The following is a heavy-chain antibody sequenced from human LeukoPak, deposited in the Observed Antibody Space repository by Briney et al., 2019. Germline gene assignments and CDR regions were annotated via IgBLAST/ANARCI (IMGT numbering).Heavy chain of an antibody. CDR3: ARGGHYYDTSGYLFDY. Sequence: GRALRLSCAASGFTFSSYGIHGVRQAAGKGLEWVAAIWYDGGNKYYVDSVKGRSTISRDNSKNTVYLQMNSLRAEDTAVYYCARGGHYYDTSGYLFDYWGQGPLVTVSS. CDR2: IWYDGGNK. V-gene: IGHV3-33*01. D-gene: IGHD3-22*01. J-gene: IGHJ4*02. CDR1: GFTFSSYG.